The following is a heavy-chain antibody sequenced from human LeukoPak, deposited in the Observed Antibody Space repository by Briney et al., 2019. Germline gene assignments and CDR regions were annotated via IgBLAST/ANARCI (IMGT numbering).Heavy chain of an antibody. D-gene: IGHD6-6*01. V-gene: IGHV3-30*02. Sequence: PGGTLRLSCAASGFTFSSYGMHWVRQAPGKGLEWVAFIHYDGSNECYADSVKGRFTISRDNAKNTLYLQMNSLRAEDTAVYYCARELDSGYSSSRFDPWGQGTLVTVSS. J-gene: IGHJ5*02. CDR2: IHYDGSNE. CDR1: GFTFSSYG. CDR3: ARELDSGYSSSRFDP.